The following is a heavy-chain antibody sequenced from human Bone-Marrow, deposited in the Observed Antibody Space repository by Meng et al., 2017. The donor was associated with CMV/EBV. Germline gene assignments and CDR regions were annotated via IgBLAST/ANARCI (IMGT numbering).Heavy chain of an antibody. V-gene: IGHV3-33*06. CDR1: GFTFSSYG. CDR2: IWYDGTKE. D-gene: IGHD2-2*01. Sequence: GESLKISCAASGFTFSSYGMHWVRQAPGKGLEWVAIIWYDGTKEYYGDSVKGRFTISRDNSKNTVFLQMNSLRVEDTAVYYCAKDSGYCTSTRCPYYNGLDVWGQGTTVTVSS. CDR3: AKDSGYCTSTRCPYYNGLDV. J-gene: IGHJ6*02.